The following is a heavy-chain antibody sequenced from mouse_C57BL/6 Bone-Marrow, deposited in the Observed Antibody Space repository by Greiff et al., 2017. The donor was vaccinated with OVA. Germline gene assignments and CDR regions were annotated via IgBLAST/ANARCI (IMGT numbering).Heavy chain of an antibody. J-gene: IGHJ2*01. CDR2: ISSGGDYI. Sequence: EVKLVESGEGLVKPGGSLKLSCAASGFTFSSYAMSWVRQTPEKRLEWVAYISSGGDYIYYADTVKGRFTISRDNARNTLYLQMSSLKSEDTAMYYCRGGDTTVVATDYWGQGTTLTVSS. CDR3: RGGDTTVVATDY. CDR1: GFTFSSYA. D-gene: IGHD1-1*01. V-gene: IGHV5-9-1*02.